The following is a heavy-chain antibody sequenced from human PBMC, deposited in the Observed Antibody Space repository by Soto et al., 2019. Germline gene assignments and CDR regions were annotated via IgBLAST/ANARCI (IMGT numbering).Heavy chain of an antibody. J-gene: IGHJ1*01. CDR1: GFSFSTYY. CDR3: ARDSTWNLKYFHH. CDR2: ISSSGSTM. D-gene: IGHD1-1*01. V-gene: IGHV3-11*01. Sequence: QVQLVEAGGGLVKPGGSLRLSCEASGFSFSTYYMTWIRQAPGKGLEWVSYISSSGSTMYYADSVTGRFTISRDNTKNSLYLQMNSLRVEDTAVYYGARDSTWNLKYFHHWGQGTLVTVSS.